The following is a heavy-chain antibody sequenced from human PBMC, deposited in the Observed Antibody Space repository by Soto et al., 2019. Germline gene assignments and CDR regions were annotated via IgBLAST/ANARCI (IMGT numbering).Heavy chain of an antibody. CDR2: ISYDGSNK. Sequence: GGSLRLSCAASGFTFSSYAMHWVRQAPGKGLEWVAVISYDGSNKYYADSVKGRFTISRDNSKNTLYLQMNSLRAEDTAVYYCARDTLDPYYDFWSGYYPIGQFDYWSQGTLVTVSS. CDR1: GFTFSSYA. D-gene: IGHD3-3*01. CDR3: ARDTLDPYYDFWSGYYPIGQFDY. V-gene: IGHV3-30-3*01. J-gene: IGHJ4*02.